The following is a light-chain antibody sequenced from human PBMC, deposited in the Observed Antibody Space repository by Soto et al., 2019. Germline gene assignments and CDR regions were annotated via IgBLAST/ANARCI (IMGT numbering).Light chain of an antibody. CDR3: ETWDINTHVV. Sequence: QLVLTQSSSASASLGSSVKLTCTLSSGHTTYIIAWHQQQPGKAPRYLMKLETSGSYNKGSGVPDRLSGSSSGADRYLTISNLQFEDEADYYCETWDINTHVVFGGGTKLTVL. J-gene: IGLJ2*01. V-gene: IGLV4-60*02. CDR1: SGHTTYI. CDR2: LETSGSY.